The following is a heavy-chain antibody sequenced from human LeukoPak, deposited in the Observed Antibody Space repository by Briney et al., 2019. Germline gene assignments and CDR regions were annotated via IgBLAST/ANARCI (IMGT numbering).Heavy chain of an antibody. Sequence: ASETLSLTCAVSGGSISSGGYSWSWIRQPPGKGLEWIGYIYYSGSTYYNPSLKSRVTISVDTSKNQFSLKLSSVTAADTAVYYCARGGYCTNGVCRDAFDIWGQGTMVTVSS. V-gene: IGHV4-30-4*07. CDR3: ARGGYCTNGVCRDAFDI. D-gene: IGHD2-8*01. J-gene: IGHJ3*02. CDR1: GGSISSGGYS. CDR2: IYYSGST.